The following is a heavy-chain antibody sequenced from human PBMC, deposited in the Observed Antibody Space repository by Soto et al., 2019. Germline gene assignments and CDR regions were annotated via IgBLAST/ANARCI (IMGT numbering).Heavy chain of an antibody. CDR1: GGTFSSYA. V-gene: IGHV1-69*13. D-gene: IGHD3-22*01. J-gene: IGHJ3*02. CDR3: ARDREDSSRYYYAPHLDAFDI. Sequence: GASVKVSCKASGGTFSSYAISWVRQAPGQGLEWMGGIIPIFGTANYAQKFQGRVTITADESTSTAYMELSSLRSEDTAVYYCARDREDSSRYYYAPHLDAFDIWGQGTMVTVSS. CDR2: IIPIFGTA.